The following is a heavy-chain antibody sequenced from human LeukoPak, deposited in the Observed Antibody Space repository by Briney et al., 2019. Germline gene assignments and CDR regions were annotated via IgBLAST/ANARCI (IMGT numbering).Heavy chain of an antibody. Sequence: ASVTVSCKASGYTFTSYGISWVRQAPGQGLEWMGWISAYNGNTNYAQKLQGRVTMTTDTSTSTAYMELRSLRSDDTAVYYCARDGVRWELPSAFDIWGQGTMVTVSS. CDR2: ISAYNGNT. CDR1: GYTFTSYG. D-gene: IGHD1-26*01. CDR3: ARDGVRWELPSAFDI. V-gene: IGHV1-18*01. J-gene: IGHJ3*02.